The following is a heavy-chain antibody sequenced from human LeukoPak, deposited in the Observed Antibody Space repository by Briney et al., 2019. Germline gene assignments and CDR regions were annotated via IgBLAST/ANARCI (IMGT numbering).Heavy chain of an antibody. J-gene: IGHJ3*02. Sequence: GGSLRLSCAASGLPLSSYGMHWVRQAPGKGLEWVAVIWYDGSKTYYADSVKGRFTISRDNSKNTLYLQMDSLRAEDTAVYYCARDVADTFDMWGQGTVVTVSS. CDR1: GLPLSSYG. CDR3: ARDVADTFDM. V-gene: IGHV3-33*01. CDR2: IWYDGSKT. D-gene: IGHD2-21*01.